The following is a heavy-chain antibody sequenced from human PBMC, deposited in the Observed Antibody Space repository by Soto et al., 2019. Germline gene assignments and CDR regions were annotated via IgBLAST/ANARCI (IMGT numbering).Heavy chain of an antibody. CDR2: ISGSGGGT. CDR1: GFTFSSYA. V-gene: IGHV3-23*01. D-gene: IGHD6-6*01. Sequence: GGSLRLSCAASGFTFSSYAMSWVRQAPGEGLEWVSAISGSGGGTYYADSVKGRFTISRDNSKNTLYLQMNSLRADDTAVYYCAKGPEQLVHGVFDSWGQGTLVTVSS. CDR3: AKGPEQLVHGVFDS. J-gene: IGHJ4*02.